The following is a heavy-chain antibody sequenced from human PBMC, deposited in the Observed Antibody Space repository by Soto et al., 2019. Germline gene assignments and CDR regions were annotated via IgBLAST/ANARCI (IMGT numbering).Heavy chain of an antibody. J-gene: IGHJ4*02. CDR2: ISSSSSYT. Sequence: GGSLRLSCAASGFTFSDYYMSWIRQAPGKGLEWVSYISSSSSYTNYTDSVKGRFTISRDNAKNSLYLQMNSLRAEDTAVYYCARDISRASLSAAAYWGQGTLVTVSS. CDR1: GFTFSDYY. CDR3: ARDISRASLSAAAY. D-gene: IGHD6-13*01. V-gene: IGHV3-11*06.